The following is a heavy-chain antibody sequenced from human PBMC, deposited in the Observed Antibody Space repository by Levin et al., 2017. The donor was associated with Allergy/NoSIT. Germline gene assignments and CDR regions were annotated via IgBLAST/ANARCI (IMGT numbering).Heavy chain of an antibody. CDR3: ARPGIAAAGTRDTHYYYYMDV. J-gene: IGHJ6*03. D-gene: IGHD6-13*01. Sequence: ASVKVSCKASGGTFSSYAISWVRQAPGQGLEWMGGIIPIFVTANYAQKFQGRVTITADKSTSTAYMELSRLRSEDTAVYYCARPGIAAAGTRDTHYYYYMDVWGKGTTVTVSS. CDR1: GGTFSSYA. V-gene: IGHV1-69*06. CDR2: IIPIFVTA.